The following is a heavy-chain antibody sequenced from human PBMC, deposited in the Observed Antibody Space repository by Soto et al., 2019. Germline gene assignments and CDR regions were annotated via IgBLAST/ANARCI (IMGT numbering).Heavy chain of an antibody. CDR1: GFSFSNYA. CDR3: AKDVVSGWFGYYFDF. CDR2: ISGSGGST. D-gene: IGHD6-19*01. J-gene: IGHJ4*02. V-gene: IGHV3-23*01. Sequence: EVQLLESGGGLVQPGGSLRLSCAASGFSFSNYAMSWVRQAPGKGLEWVSSISGSGGSTYSADSVKGRFTISRDNSKNTLYLQMNSLRAEDTAVYYCAKDVVSGWFGYYFDFWGQGTLVTVSS.